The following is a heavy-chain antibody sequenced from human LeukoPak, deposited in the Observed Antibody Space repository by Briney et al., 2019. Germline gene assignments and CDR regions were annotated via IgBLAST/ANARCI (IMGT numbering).Heavy chain of an antibody. V-gene: IGHV3-30-3*02. CDR2: ISYDGSNK. CDR3: AKHCATVTTSDY. CDR1: GFTFSGYP. D-gene: IGHD4-17*01. J-gene: IGHJ4*02. Sequence: PGKSLRLSCAASGFTFSGYPIHWVRQAPGKGLEWVAVISYDGSNKYYADSVKGRFTISRDNSKSTLYLQMNSLRAEDTAVYYCAKHCATVTTSDYWGQGTLVTVSS.